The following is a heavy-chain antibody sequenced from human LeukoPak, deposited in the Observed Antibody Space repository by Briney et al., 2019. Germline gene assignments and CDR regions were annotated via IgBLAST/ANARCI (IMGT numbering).Heavy chain of an antibody. Sequence: GGSLRLSCEASGFTFSTYWMSWVRQAPGKGLEWVANIKQAGSETYYVDSVKGRITISRDNAKNLLYLQMNSLRAEDTAVYYCARIPLAALVVSPSRYFCYYMDVWGNGTTVTVSS. D-gene: IGHD5-18*01. J-gene: IGHJ6*03. V-gene: IGHV3-7*01. CDR1: GFTFSTYW. CDR2: IKQAGSET. CDR3: ARIPLAALVVSPSRYFCYYMDV.